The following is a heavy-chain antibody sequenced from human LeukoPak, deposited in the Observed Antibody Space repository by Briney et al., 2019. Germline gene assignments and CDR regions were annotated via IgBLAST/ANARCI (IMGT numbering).Heavy chain of an antibody. J-gene: IGHJ4*02. Sequence: GGSLRLSCEASGFSFSGYAMSWVRQAPGKGLDWVSGVSDSGVNTYYADSVKGRFTISRDNSKYTLFLQMNSLGAEDTAIYYCAKQDYSNYVGPFDYWGQGALVSVSS. D-gene: IGHD4-11*01. CDR1: GFSFSGYA. CDR2: VSDSGVNT. V-gene: IGHV3-23*01. CDR3: AKQDYSNYVGPFDY.